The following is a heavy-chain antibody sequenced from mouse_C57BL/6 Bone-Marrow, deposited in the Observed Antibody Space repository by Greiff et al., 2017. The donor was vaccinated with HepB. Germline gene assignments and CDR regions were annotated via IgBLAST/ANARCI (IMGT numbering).Heavy chain of an antibody. J-gene: IGHJ2*01. V-gene: IGHV1-12*01. Sequence: QVQLQQSGAELVRPGASVKMSCKASGYTFTSHNMHWVKQTPRQGLEWIGAIYPGNGDTSYNQKFKGKATLTVDKSSSTAYMQLSSLTSEDSAVYFCARWVRWLDYFDYWGQGTTLTVSS. CDR3: ARWVRWLDYFDY. CDR2: IYPGNGDT. D-gene: IGHD2-3*01. CDR1: GYTFTSHN.